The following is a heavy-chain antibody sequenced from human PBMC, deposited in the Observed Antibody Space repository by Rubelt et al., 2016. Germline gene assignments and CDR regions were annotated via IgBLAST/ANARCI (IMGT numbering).Heavy chain of an antibody. CDR1: GCSFTSYC. Sequence: EVQLVQSGAEVKKPGESLKISCKGSGCSFTSYCIGWVRQMPVKGLEWMGIIYPVDSDTRYSQDFQGQVTISAEKSISTAYLQWSSLKGSDTAMYYCARHGQVQSGDAFDIWGQGTMVTVSS. J-gene: IGHJ3*02. V-gene: IGHV5-51*01. CDR3: ARHGQVQSGDAFDI. D-gene: IGHD1-26*01. CDR2: IYPVDSDT.